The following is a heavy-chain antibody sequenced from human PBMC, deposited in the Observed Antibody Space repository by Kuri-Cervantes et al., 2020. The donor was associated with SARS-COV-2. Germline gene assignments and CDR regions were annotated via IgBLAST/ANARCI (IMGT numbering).Heavy chain of an antibody. Sequence: ASVKVSCKVSGYTFSSYGISWVRQAPGQGLEWMAWINPNSGGTNYAQKFQGRVTMTRDTSISTAYMELSRLRSDDTAVYYCARDTAVAGTVYGMDVWGKGTTVTVSS. J-gene: IGHJ6*04. CDR2: INPNSGGT. CDR3: ARDTAVAGTVYGMDV. V-gene: IGHV1-2*02. D-gene: IGHD6-19*01. CDR1: GYTFSSYG.